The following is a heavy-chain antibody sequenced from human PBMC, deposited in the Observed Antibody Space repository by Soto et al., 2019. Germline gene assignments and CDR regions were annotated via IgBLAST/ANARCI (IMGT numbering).Heavy chain of an antibody. J-gene: IGHJ3*02. CDR3: AKGMGFLEWLMVMVHDGFDI. D-gene: IGHD3-3*01. V-gene: IGHV3-23*01. CDR2: ISGSGGST. Sequence: LSCAGSRVTFSIYPLSWVRHVPGKGLEWFSAISGSGGSTYYADSVKCRFTISRDNSKNTLYLQMNSLRAEYTAVYYCAKGMGFLEWLMVMVHDGFDIWGQGTMVTVSS. CDR1: RVTFSIYP.